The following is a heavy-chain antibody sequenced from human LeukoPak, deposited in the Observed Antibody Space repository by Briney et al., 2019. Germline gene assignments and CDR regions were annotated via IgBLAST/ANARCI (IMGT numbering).Heavy chain of an antibody. CDR3: TSSYYYGSGSKAVDYFDY. Sequence: GGSLRLSCTASGFTFGDYAMSWVRQAPGKGLEWVGFIRSKAYGGTTEYAASVKGRFTISRDDSKSIAYLQMNSLKTEDTAVYYCTSSYYYGSGSKAVDYFDYWGQGTLVTVSS. CDR1: GFTFGDYA. V-gene: IGHV3-49*04. J-gene: IGHJ4*02. CDR2: IRSKAYGGTT. D-gene: IGHD3-10*01.